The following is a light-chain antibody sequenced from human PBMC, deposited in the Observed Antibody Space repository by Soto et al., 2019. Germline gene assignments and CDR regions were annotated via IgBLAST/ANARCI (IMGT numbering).Light chain of an antibody. V-gene: IGKV1-39*01. CDR1: QYISTY. CDR2: AAS. CDR3: QQTYSAPPWT. J-gene: IGKJ1*01. Sequence: DIQMTQSPTSLSASVGDRVTISCRASQYISTYLSWYQQKPGKAPRLLIYAASTVQSGVPPRFSGSGSETDFILTISSLRSEDIATYFCQQTYSAPPWTFGQGTKVEIK.